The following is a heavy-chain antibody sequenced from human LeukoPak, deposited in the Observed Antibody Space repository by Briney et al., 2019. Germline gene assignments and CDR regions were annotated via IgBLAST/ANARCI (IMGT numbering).Heavy chain of an antibody. J-gene: IGHJ4*02. CDR2: IYYSGST. V-gene: IGHV4-30-4*08. CDR3: ARGGKEMAYNLDFFDY. CDR1: GGSISSGDFY. D-gene: IGHD5-24*01. Sequence: SETLSLTCTVSGGSISSGDFYWSWIRQPPGQGLEWIGYIYYSGSTFYNPSLKSRVTISVDTSKNQFSLKVSSVTAADTAVYYCARGGKEMAYNLDFFDYWGQGTLVTVSS.